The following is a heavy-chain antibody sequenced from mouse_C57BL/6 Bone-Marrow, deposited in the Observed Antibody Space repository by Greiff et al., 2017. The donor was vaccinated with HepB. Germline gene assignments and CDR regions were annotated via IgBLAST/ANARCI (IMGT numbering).Heavy chain of an antibody. CDR3: AREVGTTERYAMDY. CDR2: ISSGGSYT. D-gene: IGHD1-1*01. J-gene: IGHJ4*01. Sequence: EVQLQESGGDLVKPGGSLKLSCAASGFTFSSYGMSWVRQTPDKRLEWVATISSGGSYTYYPDSVKGRFTISRDNAKNTLYLQMSSLKSEDTAMYYCAREVGTTERYAMDYWGQGTSVTVSS. V-gene: IGHV5-6*01. CDR1: GFTFSSYG.